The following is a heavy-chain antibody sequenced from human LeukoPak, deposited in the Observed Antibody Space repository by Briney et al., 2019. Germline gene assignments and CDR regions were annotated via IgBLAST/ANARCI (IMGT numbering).Heavy chain of an antibody. D-gene: IGHD6-6*01. Sequence: EASVKVSCKASGYTFTSYYMHWVRQAPGQGLEWMGIINPSGGSTSYAQKFQGRVTMTRGMSTSTVYMELSSLRSEDTAVYYCARVGSRFSSSSGTGFDPWGQGTLVTVSS. J-gene: IGHJ5*02. CDR3: ARVGSRFSSSSGTGFDP. V-gene: IGHV1-46*01. CDR2: INPSGGST. CDR1: GYTFTSYY.